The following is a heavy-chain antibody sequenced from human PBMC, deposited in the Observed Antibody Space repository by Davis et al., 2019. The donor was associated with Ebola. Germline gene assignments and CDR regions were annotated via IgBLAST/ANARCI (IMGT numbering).Heavy chain of an antibody. CDR3: ARDLAIAAAGGWFDP. CDR1: GGNFSSYA. CDR2: IIPIFGTA. Sequence: SVKVSCKASGGNFSSYAISWVRQAPGQGLVWMGGIIPIFGTANYAQKFQGRVTITADESTSTAYMELSSLRSEDTAVYYCARDLAIAAAGGWFDPWGQGTLVTVSS. D-gene: IGHD6-13*01. V-gene: IGHV1-69*13. J-gene: IGHJ5*02.